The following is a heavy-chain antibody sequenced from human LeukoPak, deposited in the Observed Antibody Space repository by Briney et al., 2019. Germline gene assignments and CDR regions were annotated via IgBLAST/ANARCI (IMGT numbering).Heavy chain of an antibody. CDR2: IYYTGST. J-gene: IGHJ4*02. V-gene: IGHV4-30-4*08. Sequence: SQTLSLTCTVSGGSISSGDYFWNWIRQPPRKGLEWIGYIYYTGSTYYNPSLKRRVTISIDTSKNQFSLKLSSVTAADTAVYYCASTFSSGRDPTNFDYWGQGTLVTVSS. D-gene: IGHD2-15*01. CDR3: ASTFSSGRDPTNFDY. CDR1: GGSISSGDYF.